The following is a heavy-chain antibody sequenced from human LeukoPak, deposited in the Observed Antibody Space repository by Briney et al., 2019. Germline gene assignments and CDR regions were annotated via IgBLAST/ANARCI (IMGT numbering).Heavy chain of an antibody. D-gene: IGHD3-10*01. CDR2: IYYSGST. J-gene: IGHJ6*02. V-gene: IGHV4-39*07. CDR3: ARELSQGAMVRGASIMDV. CDR1: GGSISSSSYY. Sequence: SETLSLTCTVSGGSISSSSYYWGWIRQPPGKGPEWIGSIYYSGSTYYNPSLKSRVTISVDTSKNQFSLKLGSVTAADTAMYYCARELSQGAMVRGASIMDVWGQGTTVTVSS.